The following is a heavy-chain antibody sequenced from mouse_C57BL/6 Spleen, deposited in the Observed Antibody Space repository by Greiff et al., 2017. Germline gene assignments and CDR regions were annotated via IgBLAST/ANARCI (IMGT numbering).Heavy chain of an antibody. D-gene: IGHD4-1*01. V-gene: IGHV3-6*01. CDR1: GYSITSGYY. Sequence: EVHLVESGPGLVKPSQSLSLTCSVTGYSITSGYYWNWIRQFPGNNLEWMGYISYDGSNNSNPSRKNRITSSRDTSKNQFFRKMKSVTTEDTATYYCARDWDDVYYAMDYWGQGTSVTVSS. J-gene: IGHJ4*01. CDR2: ISYDGSN. CDR3: ARDWDDVYYAMDY.